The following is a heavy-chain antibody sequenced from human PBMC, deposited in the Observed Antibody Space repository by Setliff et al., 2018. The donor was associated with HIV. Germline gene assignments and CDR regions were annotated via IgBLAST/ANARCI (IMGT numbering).Heavy chain of an antibody. D-gene: IGHD3-16*02. CDR2: IYHSGTT. Sequence: SETLSLTCAVSGGAIDDINWWNWVRQSPGKGLEWIGEIYHSGTTNYNPSLKSRVTISVDKSKNQFSLKLTSVTAADTAVYYCARHLAEADRYRFSRVHGALKYWGQGALVTVSS. CDR1: GGAIDDINW. V-gene: IGHV4-4*02. CDR3: ARHLAEADRYRFSRVHGALKY. J-gene: IGHJ4*02.